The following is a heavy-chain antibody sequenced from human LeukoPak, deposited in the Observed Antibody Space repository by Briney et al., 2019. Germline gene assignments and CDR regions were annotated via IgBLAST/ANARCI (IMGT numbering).Heavy chain of an antibody. CDR3: TRESGPYGPVGY. Sequence: PSGTLSLTCGVSGGSITSTNCYSCVRQPPGQGLEWIGEISVTGRTNYNPSLIGRLIMSLRESRNQLCLTHTSVTAAGMSMYYCTRESGPYGPVGYWGEGTLVVVPS. V-gene: IGHV4-4*02. CDR2: ISVTGRT. D-gene: IGHD1-26*01. CDR1: GGSITSTNC. J-gene: IGHJ4*02.